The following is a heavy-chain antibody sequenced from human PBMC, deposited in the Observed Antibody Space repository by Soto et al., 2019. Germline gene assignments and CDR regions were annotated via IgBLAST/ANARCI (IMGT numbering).Heavy chain of an antibody. CDR2: IIPILGIA. J-gene: IGHJ3*02. Sequence: EASVKVSCKASGGTFSSYTISWVRQAPGQGLEWMGRIIPILGIANYAQKFQGRVTITADKSTSTAYMELSSLRSEDTAVYYCARDQGYCSGGSCYPSRAFDIRGQGTMVTVPS. CDR3: ARDQGYCSGGSCYPSRAFDI. V-gene: IGHV1-69*04. D-gene: IGHD2-15*01. CDR1: GGTFSSYT.